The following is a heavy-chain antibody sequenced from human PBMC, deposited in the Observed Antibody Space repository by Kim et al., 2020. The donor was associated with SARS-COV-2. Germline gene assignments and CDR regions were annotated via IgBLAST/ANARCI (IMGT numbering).Heavy chain of an antibody. CDR3: ARVLTSGWSYFDY. Sequence: ADSVKGRLPISRANARASMYLQMNSLSAGDTAVYYCARVLTSGWSYFDYWGPGTLVTVSS. J-gene: IGHJ4*02. V-gene: IGHV3-21*04. D-gene: IGHD6-19*01.